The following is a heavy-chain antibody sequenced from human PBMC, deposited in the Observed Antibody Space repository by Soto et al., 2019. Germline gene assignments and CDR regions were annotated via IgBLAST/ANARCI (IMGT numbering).Heavy chain of an antibody. J-gene: IGHJ4*02. CDR3: TKLQRRWLNSDY. D-gene: IGHD5-12*01. CDR2: IYYSGTS. Sequence: QPPLEEAGPGLVKPSETPSLTCTFSGGPISNSSYYLGWIPQPPGKGLEGIGHIYYSGTSYSNPSLKGRVTLSVDTSKNQFSLKLNSVTAADTAVYYCTKLQRRWLNSDYWGQGTLVTVS. V-gene: IGHV4-39*01. CDR1: GGPISNSSYY.